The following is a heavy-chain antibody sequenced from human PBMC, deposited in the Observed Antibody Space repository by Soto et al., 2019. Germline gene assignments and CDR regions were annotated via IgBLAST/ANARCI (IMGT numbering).Heavy chain of an antibody. Sequence: QVQLVESGGGVVQPGGSLRLSCAASGFTFRNYAMHWVRQAPGKGLECLAVIAYDGSNAFYRDSVKGRLTISRDNSKNTLYLQVNSPKSEDTGVYYCARGEREDILVVVGARPGEYGIDIWGQGTTVTVSS. CDR3: ARGEREDILVVVGARPGEYGIDI. D-gene: IGHD2-15*01. J-gene: IGHJ6*02. CDR2: IAYDGSNA. CDR1: GFTFRNYA. V-gene: IGHV3-30-3*01.